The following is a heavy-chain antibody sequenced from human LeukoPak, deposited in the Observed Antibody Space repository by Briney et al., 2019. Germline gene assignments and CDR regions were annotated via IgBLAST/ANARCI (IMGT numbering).Heavy chain of an antibody. Sequence: SETLSLTCTVSGGSISSYYWSWIRQPPGKGLEWIGYIYTSGSTNYNPSLKSRVTISVDTSKNQFSLKLSSVTAADTAVYYCASHEYSSSYDYYYYYMDVWGKGTTATVSS. V-gene: IGHV4-4*09. CDR1: GGSISSYY. D-gene: IGHD6-6*01. J-gene: IGHJ6*03. CDR2: IYTSGST. CDR3: ASHEYSSSYDYYYYYMDV.